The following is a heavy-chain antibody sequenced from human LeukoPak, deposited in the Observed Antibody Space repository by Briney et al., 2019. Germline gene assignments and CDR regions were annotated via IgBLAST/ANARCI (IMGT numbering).Heavy chain of an antibody. D-gene: IGHD2-2*03. Sequence: ASVKVSCKASGDTFTGYYTHWVRQAPGQGLEWMGWINPNSGGTEYAQKFQGRVTMARDTSISTAYMELSRLRSDDTAVYYCARVDKRDDAFDIWGQGTMVTVSS. J-gene: IGHJ3*02. CDR1: GDTFTGYY. CDR2: INPNSGGT. CDR3: ARVDKRDDAFDI. V-gene: IGHV1-2*02.